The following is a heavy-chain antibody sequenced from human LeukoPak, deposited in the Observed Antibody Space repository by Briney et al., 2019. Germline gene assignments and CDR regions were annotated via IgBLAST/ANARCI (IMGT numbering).Heavy chain of an antibody. V-gene: IGHV4-39*01. CDR1: GGSISSGLYY. CDR2: IKYSGTT. Sequence: SETLSLTCAVSGGSISSGLYYWVWLRQPPGQGLEWIGSIKYSGTTYYNPSLKSRVTISVVTSKNQFSLKLSSVTAADTALYYCARRGLDRGTSQYAFAIWGQGTMVTVSS. D-gene: IGHD1-1*01. CDR3: ARRGLDRGTSQYAFAI. J-gene: IGHJ3*02.